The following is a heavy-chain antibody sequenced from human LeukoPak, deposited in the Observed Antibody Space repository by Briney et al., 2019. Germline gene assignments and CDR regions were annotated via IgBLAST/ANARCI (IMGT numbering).Heavy chain of an antibody. CDR1: GYRFTGYY. V-gene: IGHV1-2*06. J-gene: IGHJ5*02. CDR3: ARDESGHWFDP. Sequence: DSVKVSCKASGYRFTGYYIHWVRQAPGQGLEWMGRINPHSGDTTYAQKFHGRVTLTTDTSISTAYMELGRLRYDDTAVYYCARDESGHWFDPWGQGSLVTVSS. CDR2: INPHSGDT.